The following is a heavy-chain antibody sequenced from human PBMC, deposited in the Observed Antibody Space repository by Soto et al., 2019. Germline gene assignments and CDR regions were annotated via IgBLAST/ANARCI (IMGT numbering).Heavy chain of an antibody. CDR3: ARAGGYYDNSAYRLDY. V-gene: IGHV4-30-4*01. Sequence: SETLSLTCTVSGGSISSGDYYWSWIRQPPGKGLEWIGYIYYSGSTYYNPSLKSRVTISVDTSKNQFSLKLSSVTAADTAVYYCARAGGYYDNSAYRLDYWGQGTLVTVSS. CDR2: IYYSGST. CDR1: GGSISSGDYY. D-gene: IGHD3-22*01. J-gene: IGHJ4*02.